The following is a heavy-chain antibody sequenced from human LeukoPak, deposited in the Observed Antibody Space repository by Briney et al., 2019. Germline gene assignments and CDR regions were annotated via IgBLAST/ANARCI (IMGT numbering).Heavy chain of an antibody. CDR3: AKDSGYIGYDLLTGPIDY. J-gene: IGHJ4*02. D-gene: IGHD5-12*01. Sequence: GGSLRLSCAASGFTFSSYAMSWVRQAPGKGLEWVSAISGSGGSTYYADSVKGRFTISRDNSKNTLYLQMNSLRAEDTAVYYCAKDSGYIGYDLLTGPIDYWGQGTLVTVSS. V-gene: IGHV3-23*01. CDR2: ISGSGGST. CDR1: GFTFSSYA.